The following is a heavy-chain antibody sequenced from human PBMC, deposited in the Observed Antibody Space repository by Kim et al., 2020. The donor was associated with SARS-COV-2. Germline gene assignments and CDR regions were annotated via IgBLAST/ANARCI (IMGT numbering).Heavy chain of an antibody. CDR1: GFTFDDYG. J-gene: IGHJ4*02. CDR2: INWNGGST. Sequence: GGSLRLSCAASGFTFDDYGMSWVRQAQGKGLEWVSGINWNGGSTGYADSVKGRFTISRDNAKNSLYLQMNSLRAEDTALYYCARGMGYYDSSGYYYSRGPFDYWGQGTLVTVSS. V-gene: IGHV3-20*04. CDR3: ARGMGYYDSSGYYYSRGPFDY. D-gene: IGHD3-22*01.